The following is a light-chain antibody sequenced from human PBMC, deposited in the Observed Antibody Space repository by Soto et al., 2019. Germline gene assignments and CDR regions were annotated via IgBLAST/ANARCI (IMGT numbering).Light chain of an antibody. Sequence: QSVLTQPPSVSGAPGQRVTISCTGNSSNLGAGYDVHWYQQLPGAAPKLVIFGNRNRPSGVPERFSGSKSGNTASLTISGLQAEDEADYYCCSYAGSYTVVFGGGTKLTVL. CDR1: SSNLGAGYD. CDR2: GNR. CDR3: CSYAGSYTVV. J-gene: IGLJ3*02. V-gene: IGLV1-40*01.